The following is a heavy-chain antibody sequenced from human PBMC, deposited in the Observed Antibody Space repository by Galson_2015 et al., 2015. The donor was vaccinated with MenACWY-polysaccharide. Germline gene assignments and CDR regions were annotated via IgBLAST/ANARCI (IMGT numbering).Heavy chain of an antibody. V-gene: IGHV3-33*01. J-gene: IGHJ5*02. D-gene: IGHD3-10*01. CDR2: IWDDGSRK. CDR1: RFTFSDYG. CDR3: ARVGRDHSGSYFHGGFDP. Sequence: SLRLSCAATRFTFSDYGMHWVRQAPGKGLEWVAFIWDDGSRKYYADSVKGRFAVSRDNSDNTLYLQMNNLRVADTAVYYCARVGRDHSGSYFHGGFDPWGQGTLVTASS.